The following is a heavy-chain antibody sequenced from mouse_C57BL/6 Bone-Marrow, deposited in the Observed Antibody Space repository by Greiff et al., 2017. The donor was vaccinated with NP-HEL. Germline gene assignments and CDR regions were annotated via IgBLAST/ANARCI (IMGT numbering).Heavy chain of an antibody. Sequence: VQLQQPGAELARPGASVKLSCKASGYTFTSYGISWVKQRPGQGLEWIGVIYPRSGNTYYNEKFKGKATLTADKASSTAYMELRGLTSEDSAVYFGAERGWGFAYWGQGTLVTVSA. CDR2: IYPRSGNT. J-gene: IGHJ3*01. CDR3: AERGWGFAY. D-gene: IGHD1-1*02. V-gene: IGHV1-81*01. CDR1: GYTFTSYG.